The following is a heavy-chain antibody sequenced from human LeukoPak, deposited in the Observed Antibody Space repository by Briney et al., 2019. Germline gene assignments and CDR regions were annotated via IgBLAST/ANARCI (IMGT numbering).Heavy chain of an antibody. CDR2: IKNEGSTA. CDR3: AKSDWFDP. CDR1: GLTFSNYW. V-gene: IGHV3-74*01. Sequence: GGSLRLSCAPYGLTFSNYWMSWVRQAPGEGLGWVSRIKNEGSTATYAESVKGRFTISRDHARNTPYLQMNSLRVDDTAVYYCAKSDWFDPWGRGILVTVSS. J-gene: IGHJ5*02.